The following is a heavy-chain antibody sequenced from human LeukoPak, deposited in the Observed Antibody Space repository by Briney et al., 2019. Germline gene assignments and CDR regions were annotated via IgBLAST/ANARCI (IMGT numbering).Heavy chain of an antibody. V-gene: IGHV3-74*01. CDR1: GFTFSSYW. J-gene: IGHJ4*02. CDR2: INSDGSST. CDR3: ARDKEVYYYASGSLGY. Sequence: QAGGSLRLSCAASGFTFSSYWMHWVCQAPGKGLVWVSRINSDGSSTSYADSVKGRFTISRDNAKNTLYLQMNSLRAEDAAVYYCARDKEVYYYASGSLGYWGQGTLVTVSS. D-gene: IGHD3-10*01.